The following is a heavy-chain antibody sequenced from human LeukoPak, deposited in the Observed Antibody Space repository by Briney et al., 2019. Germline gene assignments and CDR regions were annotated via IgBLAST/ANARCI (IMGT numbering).Heavy chain of an antibody. J-gene: IGHJ4*02. CDR1: GFTFRSHA. CDR2: ISAGATTT. CDR3: AKGPTVSTFGY. Sequence: GGSLRLSCAASGFTFRSHAMHWVRQAPGKGLEWVSGISAGATTTYYADPVKGHFTISRDNSKNTLYLQMDSLRVDDTAMYYCAKGPTVSTFGYWGRGTLVTVSS. D-gene: IGHD5/OR15-5a*01. V-gene: IGHV3-23*01.